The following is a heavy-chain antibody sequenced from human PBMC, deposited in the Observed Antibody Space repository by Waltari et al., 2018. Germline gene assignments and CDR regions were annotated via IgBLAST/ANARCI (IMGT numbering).Heavy chain of an antibody. CDR1: GGTFSSYA. D-gene: IGHD5-12*01. CDR2: IIPILGTA. J-gene: IGHJ4*02. V-gene: IGHV1-69*13. Sequence: QVQLVQSGAEVKKPGSSVKVSCKASGGTFSSYAISWVRQAPGQGLEWMGGIIPILGTANYAQKFQGRVTITADESTSTAYMELSSLRSEDTAVYYCARGSANIVATITEYYFDYWGQGTLVTVSS. CDR3: ARGSANIVATITEYYFDY.